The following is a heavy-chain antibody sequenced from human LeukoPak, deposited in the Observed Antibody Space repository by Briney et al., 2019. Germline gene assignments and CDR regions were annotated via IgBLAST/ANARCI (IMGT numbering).Heavy chain of an antibody. J-gene: IGHJ2*01. CDR1: VGSFTDYY. V-gene: IGHV4-34*01. CDR3: ARRREGYFDL. Sequence: SETLSLTCAVYVGSFTDYYWAWIRQPPGKGLEWIGEINHSGSNNYNPSLKSRVTTSVVTSKNQFSLKVSSVTAADTAVYYCARRREGYFDLWGRGNLVTVSS. CDR2: INHSGSN.